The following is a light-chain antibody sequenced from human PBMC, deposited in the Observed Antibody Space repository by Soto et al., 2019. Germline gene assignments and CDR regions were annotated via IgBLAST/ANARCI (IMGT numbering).Light chain of an antibody. CDR1: SSDVGSYNL. V-gene: IGLV2-23*01. CDR2: EGS. Sequence: QSALTQPASVSGSPGQSITISCTGTSSDVGSYNLVSWYQQHPGKAPKLMIYEGSKRPSGVSNRFSGSKSGNTASLTISGLQAEDEAAYYCCSYAGSSTPHVVFGGGPMLTVL. J-gene: IGLJ2*01. CDR3: CSYAGSSTPHVV.